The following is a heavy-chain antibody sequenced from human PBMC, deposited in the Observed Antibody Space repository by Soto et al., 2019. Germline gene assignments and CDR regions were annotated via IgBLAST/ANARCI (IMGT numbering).Heavy chain of an antibody. Sequence: GQSLKISCKGSGYSFTSYWIGWVRQMPGKGLEWMGIIYPGDSDTRYSPSFQGQVTISADKSISTAFLQWSSLKASDTAMYYCARLRGGSGGRSYNGMDVCYQGTTGTVS. CDR3: ARLRGGSGGRSYNGMDV. CDR2: IYPGDSDT. J-gene: IGHJ6*02. V-gene: IGHV5-51*01. CDR1: GYSFTSYW. D-gene: IGHD2-15*01.